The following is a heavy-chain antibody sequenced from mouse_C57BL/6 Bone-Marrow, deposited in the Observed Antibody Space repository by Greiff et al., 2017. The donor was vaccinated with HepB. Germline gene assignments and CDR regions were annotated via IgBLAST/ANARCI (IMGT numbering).Heavy chain of an antibody. Sequence: LQESGPELVKPGASVKISCKASGYAFSSSWMNWVKQRPGKGLEWIGRIYPGDGDTNYNGKFKGKATLTADKSSSTAYMELRSLTSEDSAVYYCTRSYSYWYFDVWGTGTTVTVSS. CDR2: IYPGDGDT. CDR3: TRSYSYWYFDV. D-gene: IGHD2-10*01. J-gene: IGHJ1*03. V-gene: IGHV1-82*01. CDR1: GYAFSSSW.